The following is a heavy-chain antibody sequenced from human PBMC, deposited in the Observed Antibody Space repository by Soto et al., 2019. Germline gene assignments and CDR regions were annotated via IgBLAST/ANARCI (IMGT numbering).Heavy chain of an antibody. CDR2: INHSGST. CDR1: GGSFSGYY. V-gene: IGHV4-34*01. D-gene: IGHD3-10*01. J-gene: IGHJ5*02. CDR3: ARGGSGGSGSYYRWFDP. Sequence: TLSLTCAVYGGSFSGYYWSWIRQPPGKGLEWIGEINHSGSTNYNPSLKSRVTISVDTSKNQFSLKLSSVTAADTAVYYCARGGSGGSGSYYRWFDPWGQGTLVTVSS.